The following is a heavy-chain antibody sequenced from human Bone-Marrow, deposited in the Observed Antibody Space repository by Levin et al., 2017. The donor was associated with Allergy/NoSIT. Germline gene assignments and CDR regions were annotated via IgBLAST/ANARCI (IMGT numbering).Heavy chain of an antibody. J-gene: IGHJ4*02. Sequence: PGGSLRLSCAASGFTFSSYSMNWVRQAPGKGLEWVSSISSSSSYIYYADSVKGRFTISRDNAKNSLYLQMNSLRAEDTAVYYCARGARRWLQFNYWGQGTLVTVSS. D-gene: IGHD5-24*01. CDR2: ISSSSSYI. CDR3: ARGARRWLQFNY. V-gene: IGHV3-21*01. CDR1: GFTFSSYS.